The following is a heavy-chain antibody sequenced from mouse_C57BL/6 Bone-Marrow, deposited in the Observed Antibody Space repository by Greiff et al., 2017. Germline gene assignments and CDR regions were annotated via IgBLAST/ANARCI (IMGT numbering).Heavy chain of an antibody. V-gene: IGHV14-4*01. CDR3: TTTYYYGSS. D-gene: IGHD1-1*01. CDR2: IDPENGDT. J-gene: IGHJ4*01. CDR1: GFNIKDDY. Sequence: VQLQQSGAELVRPGASVKLSCTASGFNIKDDYMHWVKQRPEQGLEWIGWIDPENGDTEYASKVQGKATIAADTSSNTAYLQLSSLTSEDTAVYYCTTTYYYGSSRGQGTSGTVSS.